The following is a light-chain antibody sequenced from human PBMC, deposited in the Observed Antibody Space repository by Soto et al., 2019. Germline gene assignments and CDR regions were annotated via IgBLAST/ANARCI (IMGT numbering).Light chain of an antibody. V-gene: IGLV2-14*01. CDR1: RNDVGGYNY. Sequence: QSALTQPASVSGSPGQSITISCTGTRNDVGGYNYVSWYQQHPGKAPKLMIYEVTNRPSGVSNRFSGSKSGNTASLTISGLQADDEDDYYCSSYTSSSTLVVFGGGTKLTVL. CDR2: EVT. CDR3: SSYTSSSTLVV. J-gene: IGLJ3*02.